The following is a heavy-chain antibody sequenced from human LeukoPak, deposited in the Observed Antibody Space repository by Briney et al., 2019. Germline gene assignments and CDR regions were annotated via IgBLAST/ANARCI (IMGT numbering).Heavy chain of an antibody. V-gene: IGHV4-34*01. CDR1: GGSFSGYY. Sequence: SETLSLTCAVYGGSFSGYYWSWIRQPPGKGLEWIGEINHSGSTNYNPSLKSRVTISVDTSKTQFSLKLSSVTAADTAVYYCARGERSNVDRVATSPFMIFDYWGQGTLVTVSS. D-gene: IGHD5-12*01. CDR2: INHSGST. CDR3: ARGERSNVDRVATSPFMIFDY. J-gene: IGHJ4*02.